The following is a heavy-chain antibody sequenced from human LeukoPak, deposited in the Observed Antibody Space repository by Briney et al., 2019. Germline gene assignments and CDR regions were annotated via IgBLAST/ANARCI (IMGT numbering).Heavy chain of an antibody. V-gene: IGHV4-59*06. CDR3: ARDSTNSYFDY. D-gene: IGHD2-2*01. CDR2: IYYSGST. Sequence: SETLSLTCTVSGGSISSYYWSWIRQPPGKGLEWIGYIYYSGSTYYNPSHKSRLTISVDTSNNQFSLKLSSVTAADTAVYYCARDSTNSYFDYWGQGTLVTVSS. CDR1: GGSISSYY. J-gene: IGHJ4*02.